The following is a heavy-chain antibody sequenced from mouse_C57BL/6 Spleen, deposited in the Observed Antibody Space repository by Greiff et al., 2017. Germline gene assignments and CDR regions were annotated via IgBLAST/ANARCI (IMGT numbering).Heavy chain of an antibody. Sequence: EVQGVESGPELVKPGASVKIPCKASGYTFTDYNMDWVKQSHGKSLEWIGDINPNNGGTIYNQKFKGKATLTVDKSSSTAYMELRSLTSEDTAVYYCARGGYYYGSSYDWYFDVWGTGTTVTVSS. CDR1: GYTFTDYN. J-gene: IGHJ1*03. D-gene: IGHD1-1*01. CDR3: ARGGYYYGSSYDWYFDV. V-gene: IGHV1-18*01. CDR2: INPNNGGT.